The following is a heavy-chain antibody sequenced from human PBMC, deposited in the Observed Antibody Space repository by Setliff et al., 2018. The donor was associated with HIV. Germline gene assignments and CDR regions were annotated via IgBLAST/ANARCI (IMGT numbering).Heavy chain of an antibody. CDR1: GGSISSGVFY. J-gene: IGHJ3*02. CDR3: ARASAERSSVRGLGIAFEI. CDR2: IHYSGST. V-gene: IGHV4-31*01. Sequence: LFLTCNVSGGSISSGVFYWNWVRQHPGKGLEWIGYIHYSGSTYYNPSLKSPVSMSVDTSKNQFSLNVSSVTAADTAVYYCARASAERSSVRGLGIAFEIWGHGTMVTVSS. D-gene: IGHD3-10*01.